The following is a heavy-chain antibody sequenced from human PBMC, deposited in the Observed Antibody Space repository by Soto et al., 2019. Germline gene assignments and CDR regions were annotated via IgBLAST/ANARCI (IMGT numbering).Heavy chain of an antibody. J-gene: IGHJ5*01. CDR1: GDSVSSYTST. CDR3: VRLIGSSWLDS. CDR2: TYYRSKWYY. D-gene: IGHD6-13*01. V-gene: IGHV6-1*01. Sequence: QVQLQQSGPGLVKPSQTLSLTCAISGDSVSSYTSTWNWIRQSPSRSLEWLGRTYYRSKWYYDYAVSLKSRIPINPDTSNNQLSLQVNSVTPDDTAVYYCVRLIGSSWLDSWGQGTLVTVSS.